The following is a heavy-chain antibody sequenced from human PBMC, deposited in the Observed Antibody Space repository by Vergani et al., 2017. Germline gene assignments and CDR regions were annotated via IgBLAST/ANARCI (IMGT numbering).Heavy chain of an antibody. V-gene: IGHV1-2*02. J-gene: IGHJ4*02. CDR2: INPNSGGT. CDR1: GYTFTGYY. D-gene: IGHD3-10*01. CDR3: ARDPGYYGSGSYYYFDY. Sequence: QVQLVQSGAEVKKPGASVKVSCKASGYTFTGYYMHWVRQAPGQGLEWMGWINPNSGGTNYAQKFQGRVTITADESTSTAYMELSSLRSEDTAVYYCARDPGYYGSGSYYYFDYWGQGTLVTVSS.